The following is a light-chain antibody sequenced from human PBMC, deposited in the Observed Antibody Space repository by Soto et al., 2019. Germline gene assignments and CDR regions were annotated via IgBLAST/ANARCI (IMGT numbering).Light chain of an antibody. CDR1: SSNIGRNY. J-gene: IGLJ3*02. V-gene: IGLV1-47*01. Sequence: QSVLTQPPSASGTPGQRVTISFSGSSSNIGRNYVYWYQQLPGTAPKLLIYRNNQRPSGVPDRFSGSKSGTSASLAISGLRSEDEADYYCAAWDDSLSGRVLGGGTKLTVL. CDR3: AAWDDSLSGRV. CDR2: RNN.